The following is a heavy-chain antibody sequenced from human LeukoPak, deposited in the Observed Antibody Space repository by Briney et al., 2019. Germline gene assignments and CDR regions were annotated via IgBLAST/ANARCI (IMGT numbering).Heavy chain of an antibody. Sequence: GGSLVLSCAASGFTFSRYWMHWVRQAPGKGLVWVSRTNSDGSLPSYADSVKGRFTISRDNAKNTLYLQMNSLGVEDTAIYYCARGLPGYSNTWNDHWGQGTLGTVSS. CDR1: GFTFSRYW. CDR2: TNSDGSLP. CDR3: ARGLPGYSNTWNDH. V-gene: IGHV3-74*01. J-gene: IGHJ5*02. D-gene: IGHD6-13*01.